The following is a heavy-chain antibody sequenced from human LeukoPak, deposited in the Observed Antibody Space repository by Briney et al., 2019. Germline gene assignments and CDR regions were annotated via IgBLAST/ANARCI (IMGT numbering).Heavy chain of an antibody. CDR2: INHGGSN. CDR3: ARNAVGNMVRGVNYYYMDV. CDR1: GYSISSDYY. Sequence: SETLSLTCTVSGYSISSDYYCCCLQPPPERLLGLVGIINHGGSNNYNPSLKSRVTISVDTSKTQFSLKLSSVTAADTAVYYWARNAVGNMVRGVNYYYMDVWGKGTTVTISS. D-gene: IGHD3-10*01. V-gene: IGHV4-38-2*02. J-gene: IGHJ6*03.